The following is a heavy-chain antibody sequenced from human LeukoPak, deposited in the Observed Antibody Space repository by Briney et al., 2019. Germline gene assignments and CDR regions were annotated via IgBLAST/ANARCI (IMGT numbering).Heavy chain of an antibody. V-gene: IGHV4-59*01. CDR1: GGSMSSYY. Sequence: SETLSLTCTVSGGSMSSYYWTWMRQPPGKRLEWIGYIYYNGNTGYNPSLESRVNMSVDTSKNQFSLKLSSVTAADTAVYFCARGSPVGDSWGQGTPVTVSS. J-gene: IGHJ4*02. CDR2: IYYNGNT. D-gene: IGHD3-10*01. CDR3: ARGSPVGDS.